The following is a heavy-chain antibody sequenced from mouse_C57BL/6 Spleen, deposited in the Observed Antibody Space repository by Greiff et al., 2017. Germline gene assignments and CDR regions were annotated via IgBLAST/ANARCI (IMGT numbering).Heavy chain of an antibody. CDR1: GYSFTGYF. J-gene: IGHJ3*01. D-gene: IGHD2-4*01. V-gene: IGHV1-20*01. CDR2: INPYNGDT. Sequence: VQLQQSGPELVKPGDSVKISCKASGYSFTGYFMNWVMQSHGKSLEWIGRINPYNGDTFYNQKFKGKATLTVDKSSSTAHMELRSLTSEDSAVYYCARFDYDGDWFADWGQGTLVTVSA. CDR3: ARFDYDGDWFAD.